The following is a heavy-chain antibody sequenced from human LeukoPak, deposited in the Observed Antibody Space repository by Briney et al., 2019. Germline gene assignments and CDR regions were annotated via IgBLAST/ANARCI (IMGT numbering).Heavy chain of an antibody. J-gene: IGHJ4*02. CDR1: GYSFTAFY. Sequence: ASVTVSCKASGYSFTAFYIHWVRQAPGQGLEWMGWIHPRSGDTRYAQKFQGRVTMARDTSISTVYMDLSSLGSDDTAVYYCARDGEYGTGSYYKGSFDYWGQGSLVTVSS. V-gene: IGHV1-2*02. CDR3: ARDGEYGTGSYYKGSFDY. CDR2: IHPRSGDT. D-gene: IGHD3-10*01.